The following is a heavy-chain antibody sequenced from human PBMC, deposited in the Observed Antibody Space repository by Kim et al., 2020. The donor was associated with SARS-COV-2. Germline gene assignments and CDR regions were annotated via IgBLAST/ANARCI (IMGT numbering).Heavy chain of an antibody. D-gene: IGHD4-17*01. CDR1: GGSISSGGYY. J-gene: IGHJ4*02. CDR3: ARDRAGYGDYLDY. Sequence: SETLSLTCTVSGGSISSGGYYWTWIRQHPGKGLEWIGYIYYSRSTYSNPSLQSRVTISLDTSKNQFSLRLSSATAADTAVYFCARDRAGYGDYLDYWGQGTLVTVSS. V-gene: IGHV4-31*03. CDR2: IYYSRST.